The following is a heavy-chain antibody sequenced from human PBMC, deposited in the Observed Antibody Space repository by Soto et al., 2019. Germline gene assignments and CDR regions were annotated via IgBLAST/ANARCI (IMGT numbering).Heavy chain of an antibody. J-gene: IGHJ4*02. CDR3: ARDDGTTSGVDS. CDR2: INPNTGGT. Sequence: ASVKVSGKASGYTFTGYYMHWVRQAPGEGLEWMGWINPNTGGTGYAQNFQGRVTMTRDTSISTAYMELNRLTSDDTALYYCARDDGTTSGVDSWGQGTPVTVSS. CDR1: GYTFTGYY. V-gene: IGHV1-2*02. D-gene: IGHD1-7*01.